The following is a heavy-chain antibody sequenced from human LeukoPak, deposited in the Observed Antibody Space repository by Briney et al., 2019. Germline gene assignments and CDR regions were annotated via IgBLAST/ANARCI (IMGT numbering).Heavy chain of an antibody. Sequence: ASVKVSCKASGYTFTSYYMHWVRQAPGQGLEWMGIINPSGASTSYAQKFQGRVTMTEDTSTDTAYMELSSLRSEDTAVYYCATTSLVGADDAFDIWGQGTMVTVSS. CDR2: INPSGAST. V-gene: IGHV1-46*01. D-gene: IGHD1-26*01. J-gene: IGHJ3*02. CDR1: GYTFTSYY. CDR3: ATTSLVGADDAFDI.